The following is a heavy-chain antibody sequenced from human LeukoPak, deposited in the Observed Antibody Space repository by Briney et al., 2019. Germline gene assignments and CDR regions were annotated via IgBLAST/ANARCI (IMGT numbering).Heavy chain of an antibody. Sequence: SETLSLTCAVYGGSFSGYYWSWIRQPPGKGLEWIGEINHSGSTNYNPSLKSRVTISVDTSKNQFSLKLSSVTAADTAVYYCAKFDHTIYGSGSYAFDIWGQGTMVTVSS. D-gene: IGHD3-10*01. J-gene: IGHJ3*02. CDR1: GGSFSGYY. CDR3: AKFDHTIYGSGSYAFDI. CDR2: INHSGST. V-gene: IGHV4-34*01.